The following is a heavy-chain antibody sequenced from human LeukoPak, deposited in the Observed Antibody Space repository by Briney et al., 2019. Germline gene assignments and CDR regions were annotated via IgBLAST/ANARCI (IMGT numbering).Heavy chain of an antibody. D-gene: IGHD2-2*01. CDR1: GGSFSSYA. J-gene: IGHJ5*02. CDR2: INPVFNTP. V-gene: IGHV1-69*05. CDR3: ARVSARDCSSNSCWGWLDP. Sequence: SVKVSCKASGGSFSSYAILWVRQAPGQGLEWMGGINPVFNTPHYAPKFQGRVTITMDESTSTVYMELSSLKSEDTAVFYCARVSARDCSSNSCWGWLDPWGQETLVTVSS.